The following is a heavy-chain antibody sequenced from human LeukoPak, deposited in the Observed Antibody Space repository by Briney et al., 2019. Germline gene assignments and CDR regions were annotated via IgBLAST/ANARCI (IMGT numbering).Heavy chain of an antibody. J-gene: IGHJ3*01. CDR3: VRDYGGSSGAFDL. CDR2: ISSSSGDI. V-gene: IGHV3-21*01. D-gene: IGHD4-23*01. Sequence: PGVSLRLSCRASGFIFSSYALNWVRRAPGQGLEWVSSISSSSGDIYYTDSVKGRFTISRDNARKSLYLQMNSLRVEDTAVYYCVRDYGGSSGAFDLWGQGTMVTVSS. CDR1: GFIFSSYA.